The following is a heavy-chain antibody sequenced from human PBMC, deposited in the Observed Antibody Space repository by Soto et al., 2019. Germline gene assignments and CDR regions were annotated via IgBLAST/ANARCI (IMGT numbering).Heavy chain of an antibody. CDR2: INPTGGAT. CDR1: GYTFTIYY. V-gene: IGHV1-46*01. J-gene: IGHJ4*02. D-gene: IGHD2-15*01. CDR3: ASALAPYQSAGF. Sequence: QVQLVQSGAEVKKPGASVIVSCKASGYTFTIYYIQWVRQAPGQGLEWMGRINPTGGATSYAQKFQGRVTMTSDTSTSTVYMQVNSLRSEATAVYYWASALAPYQSAGFWCQGTLLTVSS.